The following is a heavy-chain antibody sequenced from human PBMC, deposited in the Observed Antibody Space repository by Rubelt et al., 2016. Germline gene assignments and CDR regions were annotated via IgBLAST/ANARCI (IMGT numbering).Heavy chain of an antibody. D-gene: IGHD3-16*01. CDR1: GGSFSAYY. V-gene: IGHV4-34*01. Sequence: QVQLQQWGAGLLKPSETLSLTCVVSGGSFSAYYWSWIRQPPGKGLEWIAEIDHREIINYNPSLKSRLTISIDTSKNQFSRGLSSVSAAETAGYYCARGYDMPNGGLDYWGQGTLVTVSS. J-gene: IGHJ4*02. CDR3: ARGYDMPNGGLDY. CDR2: IDHREII.